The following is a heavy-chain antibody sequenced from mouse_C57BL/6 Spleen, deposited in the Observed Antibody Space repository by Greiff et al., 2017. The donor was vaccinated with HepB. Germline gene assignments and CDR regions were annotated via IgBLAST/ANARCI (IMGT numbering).Heavy chain of an antibody. Sequence: VQLQQPGAELVKPGASVKLSCKASGYTFTSYWMQWVKQRPGQGLEWIGEIDPSDSYTNYNQKFKGKATLTVDTSSSTAYMQLSSLTSEDSAVYYCARGWVAYWGQGTLVTVSA. CDR3: ARGWVAY. CDR1: GYTFTSYW. J-gene: IGHJ3*01. V-gene: IGHV1-50*01. CDR2: IDPSDSYT.